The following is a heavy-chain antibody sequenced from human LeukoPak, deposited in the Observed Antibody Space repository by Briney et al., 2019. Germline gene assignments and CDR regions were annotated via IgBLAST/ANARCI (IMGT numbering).Heavy chain of an antibody. CDR3: ARDLWFGTDYYYYSMDV. CDR2: IYSGGST. CDR1: GFTVSSNY. V-gene: IGHV3-66*01. J-gene: IGHJ6*02. Sequence: PGGSLRLSCAASGFTVSSNYMSWVRQAPGKGLEWVSVIYSGGSTHYADSVKGRFTISRDNSKNTLYLQMNSLRAEDTAVYYCARDLWFGTDYYYYSMDVWGQGTTVTVSS. D-gene: IGHD3-10*01.